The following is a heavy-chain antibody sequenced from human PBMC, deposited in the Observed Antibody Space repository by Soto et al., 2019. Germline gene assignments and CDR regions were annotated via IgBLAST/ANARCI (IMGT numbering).Heavy chain of an antibody. V-gene: IGHV4-30-4*01. D-gene: IGHD6-13*01. CDR1: GGSISSGDYY. CDR3: ARDLEGIAAAGNWFDP. Sequence: QVQLQESGPGLVKPSQTLSLTCTVSGGSISSGDYYWSWIRQPPGKDLEWIGYIYYSGSTYYNPSLKSRVTISVDTSKNQFSLKLSSVTAADTAVYYCARDLEGIAAAGNWFDPWGQGTLVTVSS. CDR2: IYYSGST. J-gene: IGHJ5*02.